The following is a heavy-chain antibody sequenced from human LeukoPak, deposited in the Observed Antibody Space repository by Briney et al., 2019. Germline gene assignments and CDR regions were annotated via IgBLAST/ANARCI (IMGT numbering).Heavy chain of an antibody. J-gene: IGHJ4*02. D-gene: IGHD1-26*01. CDR3: ASGSYSFYYFDY. CDR2: IYTRGST. CDR1: GGSISSGRYY. V-gene: IGHV4-61*02. Sequence: SETLSLTCNVSGGSISSGRYYWSWIRQPAGKGLEWIGRIYTRGSTNYNPSLKSRVTMSVDTSKNQFSLKLSSVTAADTAVYYCASGSYSFYYFDYWGQGTLVTVSS.